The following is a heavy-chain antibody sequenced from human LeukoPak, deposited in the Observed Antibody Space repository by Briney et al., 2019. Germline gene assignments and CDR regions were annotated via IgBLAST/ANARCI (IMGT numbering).Heavy chain of an antibody. CDR2: INHSGST. CDR1: GGSISTSSYY. Sequence: PSETLSLTCTVSGGSISTSSYYWSWIRQPPGKGLEWIGEINHSGSTNYNPSLKSRVTISVDTSKNQFSLKLSSVTAADTAVYYCATYNSNSGCFDPWGQGTLVTVSS. D-gene: IGHD1-7*01. CDR3: ATYNSNSGCFDP. V-gene: IGHV4-39*07. J-gene: IGHJ5*02.